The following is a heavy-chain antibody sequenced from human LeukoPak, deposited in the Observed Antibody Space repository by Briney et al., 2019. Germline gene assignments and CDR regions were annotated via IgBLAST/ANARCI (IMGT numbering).Heavy chain of an antibody. CDR2: ISYDGTNT. V-gene: IGHV3-30*04. CDR1: GVTFSSYA. J-gene: IGHJ4*02. Sequence: PGGALRLSCAASGVTFSSYAMHWVRQAPGKGLEWVAAISYDGTNTYYTDSAKGRFTISRDNSKNTLSLQMHRLTAEDTAVYSCARGRYTGYDSGYFDYWGQGILVTVSS. D-gene: IGHD5-12*01. CDR3: ARGRYTGYDSGYFDY.